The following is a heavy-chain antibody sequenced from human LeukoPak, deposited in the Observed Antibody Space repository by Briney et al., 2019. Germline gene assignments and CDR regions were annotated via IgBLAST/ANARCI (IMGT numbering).Heavy chain of an antibody. V-gene: IGHV1-69*04. CDR2: IIPILGIA. Sequence: GASVKVSCKASGGTFSSYAISWVRQAPGQGLEWMGRIIPILGIANYAQKFQGRVTITADKSTSTAYMELSSLRSEDTAVYYCARSPARTMASSFDPWGQGTLVTVSS. CDR1: GGTFSSYA. J-gene: IGHJ5*02. D-gene: IGHD3-10*01. CDR3: ARSPARTMASSFDP.